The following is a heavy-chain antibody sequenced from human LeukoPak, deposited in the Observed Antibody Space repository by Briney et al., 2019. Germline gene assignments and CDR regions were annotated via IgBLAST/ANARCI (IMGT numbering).Heavy chain of an antibody. CDR1: GFTFSDDC. CDR3: ARKMYYYDSSGYDY. V-gene: IGHV3-11*01. Sequence: GGSLRLSCAASGFTFSDDCVNWIRQAPGKGLEWVSYISSSDSTIYYADSVKGRFTISRDNAKNSLYLQMNSLRAADTAVYYCARKMYYYDSSGYDYWGQGTLVTVSS. D-gene: IGHD3-22*01. CDR2: ISSSDSTI. J-gene: IGHJ4*02.